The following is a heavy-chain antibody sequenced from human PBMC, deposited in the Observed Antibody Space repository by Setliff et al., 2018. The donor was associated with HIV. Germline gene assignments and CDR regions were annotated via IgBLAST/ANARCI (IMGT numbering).Heavy chain of an antibody. Sequence: TLSLTCAVSGGSISSGGYSWTWIRQPPGKGLEWIGYIFHSGRIYYNPTLKSRVTMSVDRSKNQFSLELTSVTAADTAVYYCARPLATSFNFWGDAFSIWGQGTMVTVSS. CDR1: GGSISSGGYS. CDR2: IFHSGRI. D-gene: IGHD3-3*01. J-gene: IGHJ3*02. V-gene: IGHV4-30-2*01. CDR3: ARPLATSFNFWGDAFSI.